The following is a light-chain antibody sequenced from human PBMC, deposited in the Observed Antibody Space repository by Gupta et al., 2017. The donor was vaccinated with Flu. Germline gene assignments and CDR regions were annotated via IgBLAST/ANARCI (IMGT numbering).Light chain of an antibody. CDR3: ATSDSNAYVV. CDR2: IRVSGND. V-gene: IGLV4-60*03. Sequence: KHTCTLSSGHSRYIIACHQQQPEKAPRLSMQIRVSGNDHKGGGLPGRFSGSSSGAAPCLTISSHEAEEEAYYYCATSDSNAYVVFGGGTKLTV. J-gene: IGLJ2*01. CDR1: SGHSRYI.